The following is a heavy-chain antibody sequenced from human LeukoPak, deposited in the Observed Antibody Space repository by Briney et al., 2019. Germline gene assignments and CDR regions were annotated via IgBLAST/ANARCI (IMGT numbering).Heavy chain of an antibody. D-gene: IGHD3-9*01. V-gene: IGHV3-9*01. CDR2: ISWNSGSI. CDR1: GFTFDDYA. Sequence: PGGSLRLSCAASGFTFDDYAMHWVRQAPGKGLEWVSGISWNSGSIGYADSVKGRFTISRDNAKNSLYLQMNSLRAEDTALYYCAEAKDGDYDILTGYFDYWGQGTLVTVSS. CDR3: AEAKDGDYDILTGYFDY. J-gene: IGHJ4*02.